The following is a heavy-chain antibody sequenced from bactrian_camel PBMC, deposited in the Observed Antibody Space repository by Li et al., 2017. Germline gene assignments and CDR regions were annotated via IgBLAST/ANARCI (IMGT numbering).Heavy chain of an antibody. CDR1: EDSIVRNC. CDR2: IDSDGAS. J-gene: IGHJ4*01. D-gene: IGHD5*01. Sequence: HVQLVESGGGSVQAGGSLRLSCTASEDSIVRNCMAWFRQAPGKGPEGVAAIDSDGASIYLDSMKGRFTISRFNRANELYLQMNSLETEDTAAYYCAADCVGWAQGSYWGQGTQVTVS. V-gene: IGHV3S53*01. CDR3: AADCVGWAQGSY.